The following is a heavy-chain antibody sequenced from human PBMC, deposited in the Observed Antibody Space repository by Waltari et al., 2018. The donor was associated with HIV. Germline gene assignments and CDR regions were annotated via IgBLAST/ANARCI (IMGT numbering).Heavy chain of an antibody. CDR3: ARALTRGLWDS. J-gene: IGHJ4*02. CDR2: VYLGGST. D-gene: IGHD2-2*01. CDR1: GFSVSDNY. V-gene: IGHV3-53*01. Sequence: VQLVESGGGLIQPGGSLSLSCAPSGFSVSDNYMSWVRQAPGKRPEWVSVVYLGGSTDYADSVRGRFTTSRDESKNMLYLQMNSLRAEDTAVYYCARALTRGLWDSWGQGTLVSVSS.